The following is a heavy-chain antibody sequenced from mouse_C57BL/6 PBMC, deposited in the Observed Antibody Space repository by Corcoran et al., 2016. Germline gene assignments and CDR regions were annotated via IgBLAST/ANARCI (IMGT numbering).Heavy chain of an antibody. CDR3: ARRRYGSRGYFDG. V-gene: IGHV1-26*01. J-gene: IGHJ1*03. CDR1: GYTFTDYY. Sequence: EVQLQQSGPELVKPGASVKISCKASGYTFTDYYMNWVKQSHGKSLEWIGDINPNNGGTSYNQKFKGKATLTVDKSSSTAYMELLSLTSEDSAVYDCARRRYGSRGYFDGCGTGTTFTASS. D-gene: IGHD1-1*01. CDR2: INPNNGGT.